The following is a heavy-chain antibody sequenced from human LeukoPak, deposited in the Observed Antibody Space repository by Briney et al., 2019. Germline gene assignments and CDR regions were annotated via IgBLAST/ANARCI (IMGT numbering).Heavy chain of an antibody. V-gene: IGHV3-23*01. Sequence: AGSLRLACAVDGFTPSSYGMRWDRPAPGKGREWVAATSRSGGSTYYGDSVKGRFTISRDNSKNTLYLQMNSLRAEDTAVYYCAKDAQQLVWGPTDYWGQGTLVTVSS. CDR3: AKDAQQLVWGPTDY. J-gene: IGHJ4*02. CDR2: TSRSGGST. D-gene: IGHD6-13*01. CDR1: GFTPSSYG.